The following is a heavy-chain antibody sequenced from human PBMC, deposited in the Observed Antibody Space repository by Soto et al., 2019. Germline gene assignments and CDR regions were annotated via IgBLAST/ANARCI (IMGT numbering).Heavy chain of an antibody. CDR3: AKGGLGDSSGYVDAFDM. Sequence: PGGSLRLSCAASGFTFSSYVMSWVRQAPGKGLEWVSTVTGSGGTTYYADSVKGRFTITRDDSKNTLYLQMNSLRAEDTAVYYCAKGGLGDSSGYVDAFDMWGQGTMVTVSS. CDR1: GFTFSSYV. CDR2: VTGSGGTT. D-gene: IGHD3-22*01. J-gene: IGHJ3*02. V-gene: IGHV3-23*01.